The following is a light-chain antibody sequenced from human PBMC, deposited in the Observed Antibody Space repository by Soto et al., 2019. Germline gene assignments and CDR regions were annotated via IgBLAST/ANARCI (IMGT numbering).Light chain of an antibody. CDR2: AAS. Sequence: DIQLTPSPSSLSASVGDRVTITCRASQGISSYLAWYQQKPGKAPNLLMYAASTLQSGVPSRFSGGESGTEYTLTISSLQPEDSATYYCQQLYIFPLTFGQGTRLEIK. J-gene: IGKJ5*01. V-gene: IGKV1-9*01. CDR3: QQLYIFPLT. CDR1: QGISSY.